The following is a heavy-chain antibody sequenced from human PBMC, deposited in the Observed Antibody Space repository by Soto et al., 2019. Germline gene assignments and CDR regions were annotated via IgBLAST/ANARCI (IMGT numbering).Heavy chain of an antibody. CDR3: ARGGTGSGYYYAMDV. CDR1: GFTISSYW. Sequence: GGSLRLSCAASGFTISSYWMHCVRQAPGKGLVWVSRINSDGSSTHYADSVKGRFTISRDNAKNTLYLQVNSLRAEDTAVYYCARGGTGSGYYYAMDVWGQGTTVTVSS. V-gene: IGHV3-74*01. D-gene: IGHD3-16*01. J-gene: IGHJ6*02. CDR2: INSDGSST.